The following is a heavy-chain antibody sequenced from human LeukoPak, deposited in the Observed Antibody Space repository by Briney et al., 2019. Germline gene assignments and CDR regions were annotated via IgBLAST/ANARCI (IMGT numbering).Heavy chain of an antibody. CDR2: VNLQGST. V-gene: IGHV4-4*02. CDR1: GGSITNTNY. J-gene: IGHJ4*02. Sequence: SGTLSRTCGVSGGSITNTNYWTWVRQPPGKGLEWIGEVNLQGSTNYNPSLMGRVAIAVDTSENHISLQLTSVTAADTAVYYCAREGGPYRPLDYSGQGTLVTVSS. CDR3: AREGGPYRPLDY.